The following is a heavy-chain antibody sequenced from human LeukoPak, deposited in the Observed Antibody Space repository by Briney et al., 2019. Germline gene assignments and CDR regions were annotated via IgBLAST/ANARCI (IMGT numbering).Heavy chain of an antibody. Sequence: PAVTVSLTCALYGGSFSGSYWSWIRQPPGRGLEWLGEMSHSGSTNYNPSRKSRVPIPVDTSKNQFSLKRSSVTAADTAVYYCARGIRRHYYGSGSYYTTARRNGDYFDYWGQGTLVTVS. CDR3: ARGIRRHYYGSGSYYTTARRNGDYFDY. D-gene: IGHD3-10*01. CDR2: MSHSGST. J-gene: IGHJ4*02. CDR1: GGSFSGSY. V-gene: IGHV4-34*01.